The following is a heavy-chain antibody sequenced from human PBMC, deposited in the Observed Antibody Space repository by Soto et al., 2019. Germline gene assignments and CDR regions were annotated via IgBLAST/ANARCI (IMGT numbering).Heavy chain of an antibody. V-gene: IGHV3-9*01. D-gene: IGHD6-19*01. CDR1: GFTFDDYA. Sequence: EVQLVESGGGLVQPGRSLRLSCAASGFTFDDYAMHWVRQAPGKGLEWVSGISSNSGRVDYADSVKGRFTISRDNAKKSLYLQMNSLRAEDTALYYCAKDAPDPGYSSGGGYFDYWGQGTLVTVSS. CDR3: AKDAPDPGYSSGGGYFDY. CDR2: ISSNSGRV. J-gene: IGHJ4*02.